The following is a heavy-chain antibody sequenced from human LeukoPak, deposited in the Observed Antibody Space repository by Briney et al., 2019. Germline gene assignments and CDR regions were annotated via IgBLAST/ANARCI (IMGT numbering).Heavy chain of an antibody. CDR3: ARQYFAYYDSSGYSPFDP. CDR1: GYILTNYW. Sequence: GESLKISCKGSGYILTNYWIGWVRQMPGKGLEWMGTIYPGDSDTRYSPSFQGQVTMSADKSVSTAYLQWSSLKASDTAMYYCARQYFAYYDSSGYSPFDPWGQGTLVTVSS. CDR2: IYPGDSDT. V-gene: IGHV5-51*01. J-gene: IGHJ5*02. D-gene: IGHD3-22*01.